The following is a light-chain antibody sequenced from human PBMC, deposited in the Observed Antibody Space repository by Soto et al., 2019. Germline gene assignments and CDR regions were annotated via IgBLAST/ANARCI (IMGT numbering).Light chain of an antibody. Sequence: QSVLTQPPSVSAAPGQRVTVSFSGASKNIGDNYVSWYQHVPGMTPKLVVYGNDRRPSDLPGRFCGSKSGTSATLVITGLQTGDESDYYCGTWDDSLVSYVFGTGTKLTVL. J-gene: IGLJ1*01. V-gene: IGLV1-51*01. CDR3: GTWDDSLVSYV. CDR2: GND. CDR1: SKNIGDNY.